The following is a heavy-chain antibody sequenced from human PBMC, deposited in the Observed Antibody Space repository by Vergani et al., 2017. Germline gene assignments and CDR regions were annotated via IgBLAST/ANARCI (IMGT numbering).Heavy chain of an antibody. CDR2: MDYSGST. D-gene: IGHD2-15*01. V-gene: IGHV4-39*01. Sequence: QVQLQESGPGLVKPSETLSLTCTVSGDSVISTDYHWGWLRQPPGKGLGWIGSMDYSGSTSYNPSLESIISISIETPKNQFSLRLTSVTAADTAVYYCASKRGACRAAYCHSYDFWGPGTLVGVSS. CDR1: GDSVISTDYH. CDR3: ASKRGACRAAYCHSYDF. J-gene: IGHJ4*02.